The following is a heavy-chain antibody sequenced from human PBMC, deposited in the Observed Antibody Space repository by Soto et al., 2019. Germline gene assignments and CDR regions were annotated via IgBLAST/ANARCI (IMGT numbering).Heavy chain of an antibody. D-gene: IGHD6-13*01. CDR2: ISYDGSNK. J-gene: IGHJ4*02. CDR3: AKMAAAGRLGYFDY. Sequence: QSGGSLRLSYAASGFTFSSYGMHWVRQAPGKGLEWVAVISYDGSNKYYADSVKGRFTISRDNSKNTLYLQMNSLRAEDTAVYYCAKMAAAGRLGYFDYWGQGTLVTVSS. CDR1: GFTFSSYG. V-gene: IGHV3-30*18.